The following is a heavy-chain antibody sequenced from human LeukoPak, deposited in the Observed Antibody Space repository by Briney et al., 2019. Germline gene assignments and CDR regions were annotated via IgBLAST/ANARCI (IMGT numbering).Heavy chain of an antibody. CDR2: IYRSGST. J-gene: IGHJ4*02. D-gene: IGHD3-22*01. Sequence: PSGTLSLTCAVSGGSISSSNWWSWVRQPPGKGLEWIGEIYRSGSTNYNPSLKSRVTISVDKSKNQFSLKLSSVTAADTAVYYCARVTLPYYYDSSGYYYYFDYWGQGTLVTVSS. CDR3: ARVTLPYYYDSSGYYYYFDY. CDR1: GGSISSSNW. V-gene: IGHV4-4*02.